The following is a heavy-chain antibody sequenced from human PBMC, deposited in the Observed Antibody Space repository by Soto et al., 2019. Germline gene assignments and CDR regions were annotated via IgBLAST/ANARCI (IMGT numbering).Heavy chain of an antibody. J-gene: IGHJ4*02. D-gene: IGHD6-13*01. CDR3: ARNLAAGDY. CDR1: GYTFTNSY. CDR2: LNPSGGST. Sequence: ASVKVSCKASGYTFTNSYIHWVRQAPGQGLEWMALLNPSGGSTNYAQNFQGRVTVTRDTSTSTVYMELTSLTSEDTAVYYCARNLAAGDYWGQGTLVTVSS. V-gene: IGHV1-46*01.